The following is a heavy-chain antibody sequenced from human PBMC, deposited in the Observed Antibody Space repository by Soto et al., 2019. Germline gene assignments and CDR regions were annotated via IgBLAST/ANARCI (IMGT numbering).Heavy chain of an antibody. CDR1: GGSISSYY. CDR3: ARQQLEDAFDI. Sequence: TSETLSLTCTVSGGSISSYYWSWIRQPPGKGLEWIGYIYYSGSTNYNPSLKSRVTISVGTSKNQFSLKLSSVTAADTAVYYCARQQLEDAFDIWGQGTMVTVSS. V-gene: IGHV4-59*08. D-gene: IGHD6-6*01. CDR2: IYYSGST. J-gene: IGHJ3*02.